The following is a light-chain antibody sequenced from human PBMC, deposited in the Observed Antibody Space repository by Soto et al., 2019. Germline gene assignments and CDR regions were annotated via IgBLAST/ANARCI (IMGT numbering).Light chain of an antibody. Sequence: QSVLAQPASVSGPPGQSITISCTGSSSVVGSYNLVSWYQQHPGKAPKLMIYEVSKRPSGVSNRFSGSKSGNTASLTISGLQAEDEADYYCCSYAGSSTLIFGTGTKVTVL. CDR1: SSVVGSYNL. CDR3: CSYAGSSTLI. J-gene: IGLJ1*01. V-gene: IGLV2-23*02. CDR2: EVS.